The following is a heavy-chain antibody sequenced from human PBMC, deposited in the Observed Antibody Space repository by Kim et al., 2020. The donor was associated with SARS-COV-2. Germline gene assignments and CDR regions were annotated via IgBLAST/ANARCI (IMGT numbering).Heavy chain of an antibody. J-gene: IGHJ5*02. Sequence: AQRFQGRLTKTEDTSTDTAYMELSSLRSEDTAVYYCATSAAAGRLYWFDPWGQGTLVTVSS. CDR3: ATSAAAGRLYWFDP. D-gene: IGHD6-13*01. V-gene: IGHV1-24*01.